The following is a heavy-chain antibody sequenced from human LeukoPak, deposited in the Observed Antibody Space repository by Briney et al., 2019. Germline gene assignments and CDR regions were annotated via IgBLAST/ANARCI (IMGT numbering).Heavy chain of an antibody. V-gene: IGHV4-59*08. CDR2: IYYSGST. CDR3: ARAPSDSSGYSSYYYMDV. D-gene: IGHD3-22*01. J-gene: IGHJ6*03. CDR1: GGSISSYY. Sequence: SETLSLTCTVSGGSISSYYWSWIRQPPGKGLEWIGYIYYSGSTNYNPSLKSRVTISVDTSKNQFSLKLSSVTAADTAVYYCARAPSDSSGYSSYYYMDVWGKGTTVTVSS.